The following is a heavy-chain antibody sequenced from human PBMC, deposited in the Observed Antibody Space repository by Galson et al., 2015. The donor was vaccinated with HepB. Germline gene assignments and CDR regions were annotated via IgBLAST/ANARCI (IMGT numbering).Heavy chain of an antibody. CDR1: GFTFSGSA. CDR3: SALTDLVEVPGATFYY. J-gene: IGHJ4*02. V-gene: IGHV3-73*01. Sequence: SLRLSCAASGFTFSGSAIHWVRQASGKGLEWVGRIRNKGNNYATVYAASVKGRFTFSRDDSKSTAYLEMNSLKTDDTAVYYCSALTDLVEVPGATFYYWGPGTPVTVSS. D-gene: IGHD2-2*01. CDR2: IRNKGNNYAT.